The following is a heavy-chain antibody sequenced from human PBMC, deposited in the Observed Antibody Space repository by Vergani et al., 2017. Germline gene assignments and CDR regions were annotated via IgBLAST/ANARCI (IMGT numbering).Heavy chain of an antibody. CDR2: ISYDGSNK. Sequence: QVQLVESGGGVVQPGRSLRLSCAASGFTFSSYGMHWVRQAPGKGLEWVAVISYDGSNKYYADSVKGRFTISRDNSKNTLYLQMNSLRAEDTAVYYCANRPPPYYDFWSGYNPDYYFDYWGQGTLVTVSS. CDR1: GFTFSSYG. V-gene: IGHV3-30*18. J-gene: IGHJ4*02. D-gene: IGHD3-3*01. CDR3: ANRPPPYYDFWSGYNPDYYFDY.